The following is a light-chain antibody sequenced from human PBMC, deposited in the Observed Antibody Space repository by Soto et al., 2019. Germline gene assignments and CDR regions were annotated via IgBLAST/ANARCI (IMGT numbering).Light chain of an antibody. CDR3: QQYGSSVWT. Sequence: TVLTQSPGTLSLSPGERATLSCRASQSVSSSYLAWYQQKPGQAPRLLIYGAFSRATGIPDRFSGSGSETDFTLTISRLEPEDFAMYYCQQYGSSVWTFGQGTKVDIK. CDR1: QSVSSSY. V-gene: IGKV3-20*01. J-gene: IGKJ1*01. CDR2: GAF.